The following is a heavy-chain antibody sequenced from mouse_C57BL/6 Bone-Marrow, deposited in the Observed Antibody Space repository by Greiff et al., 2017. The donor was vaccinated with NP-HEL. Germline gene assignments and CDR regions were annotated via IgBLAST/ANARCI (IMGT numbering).Heavy chain of an antibody. CDR3: ERSAQATEDY. D-gene: IGHD3-2*02. CDR1: GYTFTDHT. J-gene: IGHJ2*01. Sequence: QVQLQQSDAELVKPGASVKISCKVSGYTFTDHTIHWMKQRPEQGLEWIGYISPRDGSTKYNEKFKGMATLTADKSSSTAYMKRNRPTSEDTAVYFSERSAQATEDYWGQGTTLTVSS. V-gene: IGHV1-78*01. CDR2: ISPRDGST.